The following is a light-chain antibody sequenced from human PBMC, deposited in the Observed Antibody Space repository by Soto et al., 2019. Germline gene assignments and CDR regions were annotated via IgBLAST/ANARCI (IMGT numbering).Light chain of an antibody. Sequence: DIQMTQCPSTLSGSLGDRVTSTCRASHSISIWLAWYQQKPGKAPKVLIWDASSLQRGVPSRFSGSGSGTEFTLTISSLQPDDFATYYCQQYNGYSTWTFGQGTKVDIK. V-gene: IGKV1-5*01. J-gene: IGKJ1*01. CDR2: DAS. CDR1: HSISIW. CDR3: QQYNGYSTWT.